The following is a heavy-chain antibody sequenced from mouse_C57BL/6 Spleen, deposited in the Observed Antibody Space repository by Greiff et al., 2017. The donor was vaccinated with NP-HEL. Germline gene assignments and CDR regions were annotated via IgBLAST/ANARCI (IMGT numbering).Heavy chain of an antibody. CDR3: ARKDYGSRNFDY. D-gene: IGHD1-1*01. CDR1: GYTFTDYA. J-gene: IGHJ2*01. V-gene: IGHV1-67*01. CDR2: ISTYYGDA. Sequence: VQLQQSGPELVRPGVSVKISCKGSGYTFTDYAMHWVKQSHAKSLEWIGVISTYYGDASYNQKFKDEATMTVDKSSSTAYMELARLTSEDSAVYYCARKDYGSRNFDYWGQGTTLTVSS.